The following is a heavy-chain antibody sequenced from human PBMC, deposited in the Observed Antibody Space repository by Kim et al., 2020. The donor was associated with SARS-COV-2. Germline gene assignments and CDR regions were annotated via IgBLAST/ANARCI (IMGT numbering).Heavy chain of an antibody. V-gene: IGHV3-21*01. CDR1: GFTFSSYS. D-gene: IGHD5-12*01. Sequence: GGSLRLSCAASGFTFSSYSMNWVRQAPGKGLEWVSSISSSSSYIYYADSVKGRFTISRDNAKNSLYLQMNSLRAEDTAVYYCATIVATTNNWFDPWGQGTLVTVSS. CDR3: ATIVATTNNWFDP. CDR2: ISSSSSYI. J-gene: IGHJ5*02.